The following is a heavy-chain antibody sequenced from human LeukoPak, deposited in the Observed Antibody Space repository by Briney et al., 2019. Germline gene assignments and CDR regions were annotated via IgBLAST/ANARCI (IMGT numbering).Heavy chain of an antibody. J-gene: IGHJ4*02. CDR3: ARERGSSNTNYFDS. Sequence: GGSLRLSCAASGFTFSSYAMSWVRQAPGKGLEWVSAISGSGGSTYYADSVKGRFTISRDNSKNTLYLQMNSLRAEDAAVYYCARERGSSNTNYFDSWGQGTLVTVSS. D-gene: IGHD6-6*01. V-gene: IGHV3-23*01. CDR1: GFTFSSYA. CDR2: ISGSGGST.